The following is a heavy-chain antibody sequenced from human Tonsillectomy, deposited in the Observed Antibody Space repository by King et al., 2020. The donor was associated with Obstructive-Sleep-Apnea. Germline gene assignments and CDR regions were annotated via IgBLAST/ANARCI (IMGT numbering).Heavy chain of an antibody. CDR2: MNPNTGNI. V-gene: IGHV1-8*01. D-gene: IGHD3-16*01. Sequence: QLVQSGAEVRKPGASVQVSCTTSGYTFTNFDINWVRQAPGQRLEWMGWMNPNTGNIGLSQKCQGRITLTAATSRSTAYMALHSLTAEDTAIYYCARRYYDGSGHESFDFWGQGTLVTVSS. CDR1: GYTFTNFD. J-gene: IGHJ4*02. CDR3: ARRYYDGSGHESFDF.